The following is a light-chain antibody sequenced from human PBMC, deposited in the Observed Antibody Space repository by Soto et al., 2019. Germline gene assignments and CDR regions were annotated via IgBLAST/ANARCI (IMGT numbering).Light chain of an antibody. CDR1: QSISSW. Sequence: DIQMTQSPSILSASAGDRVTITFRASQSISSWLAWYQQKPGKAPNLLIHKASHLESGVPSRFSGSGSGTEFTLTISSLQPEDFATYYCQQSYSTPYTFGQGTKVDI. J-gene: IGKJ2*01. V-gene: IGKV1-5*03. CDR2: KAS. CDR3: QQSYSTPYT.